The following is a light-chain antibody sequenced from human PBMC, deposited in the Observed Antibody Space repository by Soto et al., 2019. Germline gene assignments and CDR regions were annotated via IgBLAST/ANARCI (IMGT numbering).Light chain of an antibody. V-gene: IGKV1-9*01. CDR3: QQRKSYPIT. J-gene: IGKJ5*01. Sequence: DIQLTQSPSFLSASVGDRVTITCRASQDMNTNLAWYQQKPGKAPKLLIFAASTLQNGVPSRFSGSGSGTEFTVTITSLQPEDFATYYCQQRKSYPITFGQGTRLEIK. CDR1: QDMNTN. CDR2: AAS.